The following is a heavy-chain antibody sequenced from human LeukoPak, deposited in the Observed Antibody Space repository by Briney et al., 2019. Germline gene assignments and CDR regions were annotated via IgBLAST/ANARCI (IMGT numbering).Heavy chain of an antibody. V-gene: IGHV3-49*04. Sequence: GGSLRLSCAASGFTFSSYSMNWVRQAPGKGLEWVGFIRSKAYGGTTEYAASVKGRFTISRDDSKSIAYLQMNSLKTEDTAVYYCTRGGSVFGAPGGYYYYYMDVWGKGTTVTVSS. CDR3: TRGGSVFGAPGGYYYYYMDV. D-gene: IGHD3-3*01. J-gene: IGHJ6*03. CDR2: IRSKAYGGTT. CDR1: GFTFSSYS.